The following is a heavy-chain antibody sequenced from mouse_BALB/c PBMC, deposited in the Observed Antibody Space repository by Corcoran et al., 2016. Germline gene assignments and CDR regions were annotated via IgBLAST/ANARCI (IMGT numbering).Heavy chain of an antibody. CDR1: GYSITSGYS. Sequence: DVQLQESGPGLVTPSQSLSLTCSVTGYSITSGYSWNWIRQFPGNRLEWMGYISYDGSNNYNPSLKNRISITRDTSKNQFFLKLNSVTTENTATYYCARWGLLRGWYFDVWGAGTTVTVSS. J-gene: IGHJ1*01. CDR2: ISYDGSN. V-gene: IGHV3-6*02. CDR3: ARWGLLRGWYFDV.